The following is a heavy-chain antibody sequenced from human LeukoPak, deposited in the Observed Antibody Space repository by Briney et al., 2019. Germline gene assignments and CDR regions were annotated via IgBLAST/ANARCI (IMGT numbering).Heavy chain of an antibody. CDR3: GRARLWIKLWPVWYFDL. CDR1: GGSFSSYY. J-gene: IGHJ2*01. CDR2: IYFSGST. D-gene: IGHD5-18*01. V-gene: IGHV4-59*01. Sequence: SETLSLTCTVSGGSFSSYYWSWIRQPPGKGLEWLGYIYFSGSTNYNPSLKSRVTISVDTSKNQFSLKLSSVTAADTAVYYCGRARLWIKLWPVWYFDLWGRAPWSLSPQ.